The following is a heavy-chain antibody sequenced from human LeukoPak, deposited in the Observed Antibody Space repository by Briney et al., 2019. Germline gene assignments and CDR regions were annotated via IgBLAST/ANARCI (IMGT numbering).Heavy chain of an antibody. CDR1: GGSISGYY. V-gene: IGHV4-4*07. D-gene: IGHD2-2*01. CDR2: IYTSGST. J-gene: IGHJ6*03. CDR3: ARERAGVVVVPAATLYYYYYMDV. Sequence: SETLSLTCTVSGGSISGYYWSWIRQPAGKGLEWIGRIYTSGSTNYNPSLKSRVTMSVDTSKNQFSLKLSSVTAADTAVYYCARERAGVVVVPAATLYYYYYMDVWGKGTTVTVSS.